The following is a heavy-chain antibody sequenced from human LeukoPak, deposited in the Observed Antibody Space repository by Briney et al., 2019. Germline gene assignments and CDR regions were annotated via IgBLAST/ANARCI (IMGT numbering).Heavy chain of an antibody. CDR3: ARYCSSTSCYRSPDAFDI. CDR2: ISGSGGST. V-gene: IGHV3-23*01. D-gene: IGHD2-2*01. CDR1: GFTFSSYA. Sequence: GGSLRLSCAASGFTFSSYAMSWVRQAPGKGLEWVSAISGSGGSTYYADSVKGRFTISRDNSKNTLYLQVNSLRAEDTAVYYCARYCSSTSCYRSPDAFDIWGQGTMVTVSS. J-gene: IGHJ3*02.